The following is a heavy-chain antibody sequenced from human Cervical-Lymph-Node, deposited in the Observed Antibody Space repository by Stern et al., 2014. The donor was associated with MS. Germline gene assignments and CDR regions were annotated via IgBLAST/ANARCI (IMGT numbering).Heavy chain of an antibody. CDR3: ARSLNWNDVEDYHYGLDV. J-gene: IGHJ6*02. Sequence: QVQLVQSGAEVKKPGASVKVPCKASGYTFTGYYLHWVRQAPGQGLEWLGRLNPNSGDTKYAQNFQDRVTMTRDTSISTAYMELSRLRSDDTAVYYCARSLNWNDVEDYHYGLDVWGQGTTVTVSS. CDR2: LNPNSGDT. CDR1: GYTFTGYY. V-gene: IGHV1-2*06. D-gene: IGHD1-1*01.